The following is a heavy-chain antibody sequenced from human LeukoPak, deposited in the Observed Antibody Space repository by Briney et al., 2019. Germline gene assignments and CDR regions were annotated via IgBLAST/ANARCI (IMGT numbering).Heavy chain of an antibody. D-gene: IGHD1-26*01. CDR3: ARDDSGTYAALDY. Sequence: SGTLSLTCAVSGGSISSSNWWSWVRQPPGKGLEWIGEIYHSGSTNYNPSLKSRVTISVDKSKNHFSLNLSSVTAADTAVYYCARDDSGTYAALDYWGQGTPVTVSS. CDR1: GGSISSSNW. V-gene: IGHV4-4*02. J-gene: IGHJ4*02. CDR2: IYHSGST.